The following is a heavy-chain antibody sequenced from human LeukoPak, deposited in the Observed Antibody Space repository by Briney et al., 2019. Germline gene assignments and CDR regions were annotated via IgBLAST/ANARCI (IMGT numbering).Heavy chain of an antibody. Sequence: GGSLRLSCAASGFTFNNAWMTWVSQTPGKGLEWVGRIKKKTEGETTDYAAAVKGRFNISRDDSKNTVYLQMNSLKSEDTAVYYCATAVAMTGFDFWGQGTLVTVSS. CDR1: GFTFNNAW. D-gene: IGHD3-9*01. J-gene: IGHJ4*02. CDR2: IKKKTEGETT. V-gene: IGHV3-15*01. CDR3: ATAVAMTGFDF.